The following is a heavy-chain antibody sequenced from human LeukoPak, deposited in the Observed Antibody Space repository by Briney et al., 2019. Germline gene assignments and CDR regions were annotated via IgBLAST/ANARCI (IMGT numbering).Heavy chain of an antibody. CDR1: GGTFSSYA. Sequence: ASVKVSCKASGGTFSSYAISWVRQAPGQGLEWMGGIIPIFGTANYAQKFQGSVTITTDESTSTAYMELSSLRSEDTAVYYCARLGGNSYWDAFDIWGQRTMVTVSS. V-gene: IGHV1-69*05. CDR2: IIPIFGTA. CDR3: ARLGGNSYWDAFDI. D-gene: IGHD4-23*01. J-gene: IGHJ3*02.